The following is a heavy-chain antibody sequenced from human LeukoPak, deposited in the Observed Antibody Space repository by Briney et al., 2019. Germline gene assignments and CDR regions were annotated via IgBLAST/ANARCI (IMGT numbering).Heavy chain of an antibody. D-gene: IGHD4-17*01. J-gene: IGHJ6*03. CDR2: ISTSGTSI. CDR3: ARDATTELGTVYMDV. CDR1: GFTFSIYE. V-gene: IGHV3-48*03. Sequence: SGGSLRLSCAAPGFTFSIYEINWVRQAPGKGLEWLSHISTSGTSIHYADSVKGRFTISRDNAENSLYLQMDSLRVEDTAVYFCARDATTELGTVYMDVWGKGTTVTISS.